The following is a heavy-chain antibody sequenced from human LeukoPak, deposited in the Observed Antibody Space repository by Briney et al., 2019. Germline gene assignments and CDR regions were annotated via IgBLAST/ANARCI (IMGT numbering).Heavy chain of an antibody. CDR2: INHSGST. CDR1: GGSFSGYY. V-gene: IGHV4-34*09. Sequence: PSETLSLTCAVYGGSFSGYYWSWIRQPPGKGLEWIGEINHSGSTNYNPSLKSRVTISVDTSKNQFSLKLSSVTAADTAVYYCARDGAKVVRNGMDVWGQGTTVTVSS. J-gene: IGHJ6*02. CDR3: ARDGAKVVRNGMDV. D-gene: IGHD4/OR15-4a*01.